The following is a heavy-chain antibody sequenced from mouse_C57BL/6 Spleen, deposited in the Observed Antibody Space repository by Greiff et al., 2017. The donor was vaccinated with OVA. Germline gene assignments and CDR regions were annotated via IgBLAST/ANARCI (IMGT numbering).Heavy chain of an antibody. V-gene: IGHV1-53*01. CDR3: ATVNWDPYFDY. J-gene: IGHJ2*01. CDR2: INPSNGGP. Sequence: QVQLQQPGTELVKPGASVKLSCKASGYTFTSYWMLWVKQRPGQGLEWIGNINPSNGGPNYNEKFKSKATLTVDKSSSTAYMQLISLTSEDSAVYYCATVNWDPYFDYWGQGTTLTVSS. CDR1: GYTFTSYW. D-gene: IGHD4-1*01.